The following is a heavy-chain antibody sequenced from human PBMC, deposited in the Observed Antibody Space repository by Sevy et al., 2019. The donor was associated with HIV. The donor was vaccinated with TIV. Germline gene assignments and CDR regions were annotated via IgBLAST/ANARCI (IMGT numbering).Heavy chain of an antibody. CDR3: VSLLLSYRSGWSYFDY. D-gene: IGHD6-19*01. Sequence: GGSLRLSCAISGFTVNDKYIIWVRQAPGKGLEWVSVIFSSGSTYYADPAKGRFTISRDNSKNTVYLQMNSVRAEDTAVYYCVSLLLSYRSGWSYFDYWGQGTLVTVSS. J-gene: IGHJ4*02. V-gene: IGHV3-66*02. CDR2: IFSSGST. CDR1: GFTVNDKY.